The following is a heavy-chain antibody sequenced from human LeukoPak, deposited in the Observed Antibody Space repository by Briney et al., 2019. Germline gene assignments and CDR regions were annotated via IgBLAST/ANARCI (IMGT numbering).Heavy chain of an antibody. CDR3: VRVGHTSGWDFDY. Sequence: ASVKVSCKASGYTFTGHYIHWVRQAPGQGLEWMGFINPNSGGTNYAQKFQGRVTMTRDTSVSTAYMELSRLTSDDTAVYYCVRVGHTSGWDFDYRGQGTLVTVS. J-gene: IGHJ4*02. CDR2: INPNSGGT. D-gene: IGHD6-19*01. CDR1: GYTFTGHY. V-gene: IGHV1-2*02.